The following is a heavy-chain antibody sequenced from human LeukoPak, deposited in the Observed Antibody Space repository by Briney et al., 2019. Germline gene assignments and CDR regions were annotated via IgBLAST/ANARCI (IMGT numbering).Heavy chain of an antibody. V-gene: IGHV3-30*02. D-gene: IGHD1-26*01. CDR2: IRYDGSNK. J-gene: IGHJ6*03. Sequence: GGSLRLSCAASGFTFSSYGMHWVRQAPGRGLEWVAFIRYDGSNKYYTDSVKGRFTISRDNSKNTLYLQMNSLRAEDTAVYYCAKGRGWEASYYYYYMDVWGKGTTVTVSS. CDR1: GFTFSSYG. CDR3: AKGRGWEASYYYYYMDV.